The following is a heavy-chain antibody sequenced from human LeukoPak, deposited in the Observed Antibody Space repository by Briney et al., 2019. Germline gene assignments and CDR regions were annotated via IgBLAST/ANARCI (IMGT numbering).Heavy chain of an antibody. D-gene: IGHD3-22*01. V-gene: IGHV1-69*04. J-gene: IGHJ4*02. CDR1: GGTFSSYA. CDR2: IIPILGIA. CDR3: ARDRDYDSSSTSYYFDY. Sequence: ASVKVSCKASGGTFSSYAISWVRQAPGQGLEWMGRIIPILGIANYVQKFQGRVTITADKSTSTAYMELSSLRSEDTAVYYCARDRDYDSSSTSYYFDYWGQGTLVTVSS.